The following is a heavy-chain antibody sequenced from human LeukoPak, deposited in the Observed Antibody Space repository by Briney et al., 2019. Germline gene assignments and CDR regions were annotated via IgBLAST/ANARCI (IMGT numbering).Heavy chain of an antibody. J-gene: IGHJ4*02. CDR2: ISSDGSRV. D-gene: IGHD5-12*01. CDR3: ARGSGRH. Sequence: GGSLRLSCAASGFTFSDYWMHWVRQAPGKGLVWVSRISSDGSRVTYADSVKGRFTISRDDAKNSLYLQMNSLRAEDTAVYYCARGSGRHWGQGTLVTVSS. V-gene: IGHV3-74*01. CDR1: GFTFSDYW.